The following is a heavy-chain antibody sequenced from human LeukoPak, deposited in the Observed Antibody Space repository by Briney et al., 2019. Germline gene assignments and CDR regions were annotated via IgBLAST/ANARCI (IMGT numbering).Heavy chain of an antibody. Sequence: PGGSLRLSCAASGFTFSSYSMNWVRQAPGKGLEWVSSISSSSSYIYYADSVKGRFTISRDNAKNSLYLQMNSLRAEDTAVYYCARVEYCSSTSCHDFDYWGQGTLVTVSS. V-gene: IGHV3-21*01. J-gene: IGHJ4*02. CDR2: ISSSSSYI. CDR1: GFTFSSYS. D-gene: IGHD2-2*01. CDR3: ARVEYCSSTSCHDFDY.